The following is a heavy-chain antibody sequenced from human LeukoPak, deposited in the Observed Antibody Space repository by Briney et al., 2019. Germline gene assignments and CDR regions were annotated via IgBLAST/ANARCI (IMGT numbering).Heavy chain of an antibody. Sequence: PSETLSLTCAIYVGSFSGYYWSWISQPPGKGLEWIGEINHSGSTNYNPSLKSRVTISVDTSKNQFSLKLSSVTAADTAVYYCARGRLPAWFPTRSYYFDYWGQGTLVTVSS. D-gene: IGHD3-22*01. CDR3: ARGRLPAWFPTRSYYFDY. V-gene: IGHV4-34*01. J-gene: IGHJ4*02. CDR2: INHSGST. CDR1: VGSFSGYY.